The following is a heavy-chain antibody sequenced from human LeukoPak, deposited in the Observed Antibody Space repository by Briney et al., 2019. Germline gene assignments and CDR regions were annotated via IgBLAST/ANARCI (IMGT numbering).Heavy chain of an antibody. J-gene: IGHJ4*02. CDR1: GGSISSVNL. CDR3: AGLVGRYSTGMYYYFDY. Sequence: PSETLSLTCAGSGGSISSVNLWRWVRQPPGKGLGWVGEMYLSGTTTYNPSLKSRVTLSIDKTKNQFSLSLRSVTAADTAVYYCAGLVGRYSTGMYYYFDYWGPGTLVTVSS. CDR2: MYLSGTT. D-gene: IGHD6-19*01. V-gene: IGHV4-4*02.